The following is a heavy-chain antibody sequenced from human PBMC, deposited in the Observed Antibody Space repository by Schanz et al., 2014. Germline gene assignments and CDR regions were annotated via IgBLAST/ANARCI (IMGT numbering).Heavy chain of an antibody. CDR1: GFTVSSNY. D-gene: IGHD1-1*01. V-gene: IGHV3-53*01. Sequence: EVQLVESGGGLIQPGGSLRLSCAASGFTVSSNYMSWVRQAPGKGLEWVSVIYSGGSTYYADSVKGRSTISRDNSKNTLYLQMNSLRAEDTAVYYCARDRWDWNNAFDIWGQGTMVTVSS. J-gene: IGHJ3*02. CDR2: IYSGGST. CDR3: ARDRWDWNNAFDI.